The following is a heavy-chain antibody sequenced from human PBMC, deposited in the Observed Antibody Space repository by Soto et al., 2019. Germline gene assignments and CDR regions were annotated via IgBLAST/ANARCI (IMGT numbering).Heavy chain of an antibody. V-gene: IGHV3-15*07. CDR3: TTDGFGILWFGELGLFDY. Sequence: GGSLRLSCAASGFTFSNAWMNWVRQAPGKGLEWVGRIKSKTDGGTTDYAAPVKGRFTISRDDSKNTLYLQMNSLKNEDTAVYYCTTDGFGILWFGELGLFDYWGQGTLVTVSS. J-gene: IGHJ4*02. CDR2: IKSKTDGGTT. D-gene: IGHD3-10*01. CDR1: GFTFSNAW.